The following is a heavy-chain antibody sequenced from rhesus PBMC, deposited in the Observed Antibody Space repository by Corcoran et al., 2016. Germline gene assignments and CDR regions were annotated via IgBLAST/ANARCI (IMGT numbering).Heavy chain of an antibody. D-gene: IGHD3-34*01. CDR2: ISVGSGSS. V-gene: IGHV4-147*01. CDR3: ANGGPDKDRFDV. Sequence: QLQQQESGPGLVRPSATLSLTCAVAGRSIRPRLWSWFGQPPGKGLEWRGRISVGSGSSRYCPSLRSRATISTDTSRNHSSLRLIFVTAADTALYYCANGGPDKDRFDVWGPGVLVTVSS. CDR1: GRSIRPRL. J-gene: IGHJ5-1*01.